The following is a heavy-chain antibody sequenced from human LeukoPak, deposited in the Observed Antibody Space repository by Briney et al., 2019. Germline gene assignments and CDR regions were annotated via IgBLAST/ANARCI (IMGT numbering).Heavy chain of an antibody. V-gene: IGHV3-21*01. CDR1: GFTFSSYS. D-gene: IGHD1-26*01. CDR3: ARDVGRSCHLFLVS. CDR2: ISSSSSYI. J-gene: IGHJ4*02. Sequence: GGSLRLSCAASGFTFSSYSMNWVRQAPGKGLEWVSSISSSSSYIYYADSVKGRFTTSRDNAKNSLYLQMNSLRAEDTAVYYCARDVGRSCHLFLVSWGQGTLVTVSS.